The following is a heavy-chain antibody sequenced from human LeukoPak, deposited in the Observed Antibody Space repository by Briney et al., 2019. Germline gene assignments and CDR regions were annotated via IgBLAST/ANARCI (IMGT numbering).Heavy chain of an antibody. D-gene: IGHD6-13*01. CDR1: GGSVSSGSYY. V-gene: IGHV4-61*01. CDR2: IYYSGSI. CDR3: ARALVEQGIGGGPTTGDGARHFDL. J-gene: IGHJ2*01. Sequence: SETLSLTCTVSGGSVSSGSYYWSWIRQPPGKGLEWIGYIYYSGSINYNPSLKSRVTISVDTSKSQFSLKLYSVTAADTAVYYCARALVEQGIGGGPTTGDGARHFDLWGRGTLVTVSS.